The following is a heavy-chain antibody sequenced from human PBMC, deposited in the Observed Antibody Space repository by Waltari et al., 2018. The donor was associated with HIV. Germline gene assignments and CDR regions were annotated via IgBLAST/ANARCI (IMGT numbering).Heavy chain of an antibody. CDR1: GNTLTELS. CDR3: ATGGGTTTIQLYDLDV. V-gene: IGHV1-24*01. J-gene: IGHJ6*02. D-gene: IGHD1-26*01. CDR2: FDPEDDET. Sequence: VQLIQPGAEVKKPGASVKVSCQVLGNTLTELSMHWVRQAPGKGLEWMGGFDPEDDETIYAQKFQGRVTMTEDTSTDSAYMELSSLTSEDTAVYYCATGGGTTTIQLYDLDVWGQGTTVTVSS.